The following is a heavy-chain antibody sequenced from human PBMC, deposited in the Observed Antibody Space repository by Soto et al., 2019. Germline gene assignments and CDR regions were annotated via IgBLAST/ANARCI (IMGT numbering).Heavy chain of an antibody. CDR3: AIFPMVRGVINTRT. Sequence: SETLCLTCAVYGGSFSGYYWSWIRKPPGKGLEWIGEINHSGSTNYNPSLKSRVTISVDTSKNQFSLKLSSVTAADTAVYYCAIFPMVRGVINTRTWGQGTLVTVSS. CDR2: INHSGST. CDR1: GGSFSGYY. D-gene: IGHD3-10*01. V-gene: IGHV4-34*01. J-gene: IGHJ5*02.